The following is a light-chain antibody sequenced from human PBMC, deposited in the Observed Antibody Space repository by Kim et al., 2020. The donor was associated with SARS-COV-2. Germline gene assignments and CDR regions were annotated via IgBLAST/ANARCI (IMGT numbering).Light chain of an antibody. CDR2: GAS. CDR1: QSISSEF. CDR3: QQYTTSPPAYT. Sequence: PGDRATLSCRASQSISSEFLAWYQQISGQPPRLLIFGASNRAAGIPDRFSGGGSGTDFTLTITRLEPADSGVYYCQQYTTSPPAYTFGQGTKL. J-gene: IGKJ2*01. V-gene: IGKV3-20*01.